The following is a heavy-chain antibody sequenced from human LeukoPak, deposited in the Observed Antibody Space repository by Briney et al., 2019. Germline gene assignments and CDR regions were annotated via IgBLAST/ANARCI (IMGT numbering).Heavy chain of an antibody. CDR3: ARDEGVLVGATIDAFDI. CDR1: GFTFSSYA. V-gene: IGHV3-30-3*01. J-gene: IGHJ3*02. CDR2: ISYDGSNK. Sequence: GGSLRLSCAASGFTFSSYAMHWVRQAPGKGLEWVAVISYDGSNKYYADSVKGRFTISRDNSKNTLYLQMNSLRAEDTAVYYCARDEGVLVGATIDAFDIWGQGTMVTVSS. D-gene: IGHD1-26*01.